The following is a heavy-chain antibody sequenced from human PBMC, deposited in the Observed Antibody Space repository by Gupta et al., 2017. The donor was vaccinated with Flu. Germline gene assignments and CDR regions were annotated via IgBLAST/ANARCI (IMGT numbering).Heavy chain of an antibody. CDR3: ARGGSSSPLDY. CDR2: IWYDGSNR. Sequence: QVQLVESGGGVVQPGRSLRLSCAASGSTFSSYGMHWVRQAPGKGLEWVALIWYDGSNRHYADSVKGRFTISRDNSKNTLYLQMNSLRVEDTAVYYCARGGSSSPLDYWGQGTLVTVSS. CDR1: GSTFSSYG. V-gene: IGHV3-33*01. D-gene: IGHD6-6*01. J-gene: IGHJ4*02.